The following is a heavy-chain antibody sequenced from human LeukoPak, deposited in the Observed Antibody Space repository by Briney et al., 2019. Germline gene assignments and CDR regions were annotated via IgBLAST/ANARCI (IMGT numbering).Heavy chain of an antibody. Sequence: PGGSLRLSCAASGFTFSSYAMSWVRQAPGKGLEWVSVISVSGGDTNYADSVKGRFTVSRDNSKNTLYLQMNSLRAEDTAVYYCAKRLTPQKVAAQGDYFDYWGKGTLVTVS. CDR2: ISVSGGDT. CDR1: GFTFSSYA. J-gene: IGHJ4*02. CDR3: AKRLTPQKVAAQGDYFDY. V-gene: IGHV3-23*01. D-gene: IGHD6-13*01.